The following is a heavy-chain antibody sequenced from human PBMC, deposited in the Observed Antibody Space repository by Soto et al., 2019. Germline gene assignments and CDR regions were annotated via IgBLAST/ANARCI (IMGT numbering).Heavy chain of an antibody. J-gene: IGHJ4*02. Sequence: GGSLRLSCAASGFTFSSYSMNWVRQAPGKGLEWVSSISSSSSYIYYADSVKGRFTISRDNAKNSLYLQMNSLRAEDTAVYYCAGGSHPYYYDSSGYYYVPYYFDYWGQGTLVTVSS. CDR1: GFTFSSYS. V-gene: IGHV3-21*01. D-gene: IGHD3-22*01. CDR3: AGGSHPYYYDSSGYYYVPYYFDY. CDR2: ISSSSSYI.